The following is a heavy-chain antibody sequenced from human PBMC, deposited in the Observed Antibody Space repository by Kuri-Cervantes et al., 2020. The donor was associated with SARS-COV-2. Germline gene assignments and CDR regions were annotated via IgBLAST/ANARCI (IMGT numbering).Heavy chain of an antibody. CDR1: GFIFSDYG. V-gene: IGHV3-7*01. CDR2: IKQDGSEK. D-gene: IGHD4-23*01. J-gene: IGHJ6*03. Sequence: GESLKISCVGSGFIFSDYGIHWVRQAPGKGLEWVANIKQDGSEKYYVDSVKGRFTISRDNAKNSLYLQMNSLRAEDTAVYYCARDYPLRWPFWNYYYYMDVWGKGATVTVSS. CDR3: ARDYPLRWPFWNYYYYMDV.